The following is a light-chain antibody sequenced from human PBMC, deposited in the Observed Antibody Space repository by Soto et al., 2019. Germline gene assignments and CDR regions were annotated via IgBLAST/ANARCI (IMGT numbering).Light chain of an antibody. CDR1: QNINNY. CDR2: DAS. V-gene: IGKV3-11*01. J-gene: IGKJ3*01. Sequence: EIVLTQSPATLSLSPGERATLSCRASQNINNYLAWYQQKPGQAPRLLIYDASNRATGIPARFSGSGSGTDFTLTISSLEPEDLAVYYCLRRTNWPPLLTFGPGTKVDIK. CDR3: LRRTNWPPLLT.